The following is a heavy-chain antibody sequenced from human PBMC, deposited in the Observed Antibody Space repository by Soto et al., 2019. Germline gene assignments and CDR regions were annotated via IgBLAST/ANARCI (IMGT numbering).Heavy chain of an antibody. J-gene: IGHJ4*02. CDR3: ARYLTASSGYYSEY. Sequence: EVQLVESGGGLVQPGGSLRLSCAASGFTFSSYEMNWVRQAPGKGLEWVSYISSSGSTIYYADSVKGRFTISRDNAKNSLYLQMNSLRAEDTAVYYCARYLTASSGYYSEYWGQGTLVTVSS. V-gene: IGHV3-48*03. CDR1: GFTFSSYE. CDR2: ISSSGSTI. D-gene: IGHD3-22*01.